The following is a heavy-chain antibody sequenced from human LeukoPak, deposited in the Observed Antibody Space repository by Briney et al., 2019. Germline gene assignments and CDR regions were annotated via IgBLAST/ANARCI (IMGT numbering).Heavy chain of an antibody. Sequence: SETLSLTCTVSGGSISSYYWSWIRQPPGKGLEWIGYIYYSGSTNYNPSLKSRVTISVDTSKNQFSLKLSSVTAADTAVYYCARHPGVGPRPFDYWGQGTLVTVSS. V-gene: IGHV4-59*08. D-gene: IGHD1-26*01. CDR1: GGSISSYY. J-gene: IGHJ4*02. CDR3: ARHPGVGPRPFDY. CDR2: IYYSGST.